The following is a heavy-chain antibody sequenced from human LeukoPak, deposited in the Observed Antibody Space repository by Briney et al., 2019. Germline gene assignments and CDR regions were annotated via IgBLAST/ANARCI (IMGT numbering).Heavy chain of an antibody. Sequence: GESLKISCKCSGYSFTSYWIGWVRQMPGKGLEWMGIIYPGDSDTRYSPSFQGQVTISADKSISTAYLQWSSLKASDTAMYYCARGISVAGTSFDAFDIWGQGTMVTVSS. J-gene: IGHJ3*02. CDR3: ARGISVAGTSFDAFDI. V-gene: IGHV5-51*01. CDR2: IYPGDSDT. CDR1: GYSFTSYW. D-gene: IGHD6-19*01.